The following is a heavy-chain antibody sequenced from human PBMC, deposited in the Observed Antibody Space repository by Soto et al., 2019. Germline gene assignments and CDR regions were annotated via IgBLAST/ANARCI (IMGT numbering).Heavy chain of an antibody. D-gene: IGHD3-10*01. J-gene: IGHJ4*02. V-gene: IGHV3-15*05. CDR1: GFNVRNAW. CDR3: MTDPSSVTPFYYFEY. Sequence: EVKLVESGGGLVKPGGSLELSCVGSGFNVRNAWMGWVRQAPGQGPEWVGRVRSRTEGGDNDYNAALEGRFTISRDDSRNEVYFEMYSLRPEDTDVYYCMTDPSSVTPFYYFEYWGQGTLVTVSS. CDR2: VRSRTEGGDN.